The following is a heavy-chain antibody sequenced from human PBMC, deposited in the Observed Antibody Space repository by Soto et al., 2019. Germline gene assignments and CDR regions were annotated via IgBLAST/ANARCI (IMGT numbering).Heavy chain of an antibody. D-gene: IGHD6-13*01. CDR3: ARDRSSSWTAGWFDP. Sequence: QVQLVQSGAEVKKPGASVKVSCKASGYTFTSYGISWVRQAPGQGLEWMGWISAYNGNTNYAQKLQGRVTMTTDTSXXTAYMELRRLRSDDTAVYYCARDRSSSWTAGWFDPWGQGTLVPVSS. CDR2: ISAYNGNT. V-gene: IGHV1-18*01. CDR1: GYTFTSYG. J-gene: IGHJ5*02.